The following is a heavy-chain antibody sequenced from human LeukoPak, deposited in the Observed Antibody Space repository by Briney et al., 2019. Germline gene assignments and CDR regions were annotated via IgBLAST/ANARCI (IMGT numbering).Heavy chain of an antibody. J-gene: IGHJ4*02. CDR1: GGTFSSYA. D-gene: IGHD1-26*01. CDR3: ARAGSRGDTTFDY. V-gene: IGHV1-69*04. CDR2: IIPILGIA. Sequence: ASVKVSCKASGGTFSSYAISWVRQAPGQGLEWMGRIIPILGIANHAQKFQGRVTITADKSTSTAYMELSSLRSEDTAVYYCARAGSRGDTTFDYWGQGTLVTVSS.